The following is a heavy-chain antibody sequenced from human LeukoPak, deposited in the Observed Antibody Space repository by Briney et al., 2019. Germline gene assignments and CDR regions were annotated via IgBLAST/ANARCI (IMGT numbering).Heavy chain of an antibody. CDR2: IYYSGST. CDR3: ARAPYDSSGYSPFGHFDY. Sequence: SETLSLTCTVSGGSISSGGYYWSWIRQHPGKGLEWIGYIYYSGSTYYNPSLKSRVTISVDTSKNQFSLKLSSVTAADTAVYYCARAPYDSSGYSPFGHFDYWGQGTLVTVSS. D-gene: IGHD3-22*01. V-gene: IGHV4-31*03. J-gene: IGHJ4*02. CDR1: GGSISSGGYY.